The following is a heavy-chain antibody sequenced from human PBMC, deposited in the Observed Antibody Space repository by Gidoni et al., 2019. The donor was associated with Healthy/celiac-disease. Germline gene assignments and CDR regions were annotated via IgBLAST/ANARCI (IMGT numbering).Heavy chain of an antibody. V-gene: IGHV3-7*05. Sequence: EVQLVESGGGLVQPGGSLRLSCTASGFTFSSYWMSWVRQAPGKGLEWVANIKQDGSEKYYVDSVKGRFTISRDNAKNSLYLQMNSLRAEDTAVYYCARLARGLIVVVITTDYYFDYWGQGTLVTVSS. J-gene: IGHJ4*02. CDR3: ARLARGLIVVVITTDYYFDY. CDR2: IKQDGSEK. D-gene: IGHD3-22*01. CDR1: GFTFSSYW.